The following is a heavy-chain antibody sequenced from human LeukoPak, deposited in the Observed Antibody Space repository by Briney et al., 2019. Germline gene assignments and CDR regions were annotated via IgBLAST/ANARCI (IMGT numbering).Heavy chain of an antibody. CDR3: ARPSLRTVTRHYYYYYGMDV. Sequence: ASVKVSCKASGGTFSSYAISWVRQAPGQGLEWMGRIIPILGIANYAQKFQGRVTITADKSTSTAYMELSGLRSEDTAVYYCARPSLRTVTRHYYYYYGMDVWGQGTTVTASS. J-gene: IGHJ6*02. D-gene: IGHD4-11*01. CDR1: GGTFSSYA. CDR2: IIPILGIA. V-gene: IGHV1-69*04.